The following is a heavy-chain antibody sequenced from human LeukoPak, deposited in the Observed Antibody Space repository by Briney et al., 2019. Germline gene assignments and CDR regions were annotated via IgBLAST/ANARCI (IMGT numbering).Heavy chain of an antibody. Sequence: SETLSLTCTVSGGSISSGGYYWSWIRQHPGKGLEWIGRIYTSGSTNYNPSLKSRVTMSVDTSKNQFSLKLSSVTAADTAIYYCARDLAAHFDSWGQGTLVTVSS. CDR3: ARDLAAHFDS. CDR2: IYTSGST. D-gene: IGHD2-15*01. J-gene: IGHJ4*02. CDR1: GGSISSGGYY. V-gene: IGHV4-61*02.